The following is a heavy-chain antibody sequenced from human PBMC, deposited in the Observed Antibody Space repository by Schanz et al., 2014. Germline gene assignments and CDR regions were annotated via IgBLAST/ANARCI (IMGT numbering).Heavy chain of an antibody. Sequence: EVQLVESGGGLIQPGGSLRLSCVASGFPFSTYSIHWVRQAPGKGLDWFSYIRSDNNSIYYADSVKVRLTISRDNAKNSVYLQMHSLRDEDTALYYCAKDMHKDYGGKPQAFDIWGQGTMVTVSS. CDR1: GFPFSTYS. J-gene: IGHJ3*02. CDR3: AKDMHKDYGGKPQAFDI. D-gene: IGHD4-17*01. CDR2: IRSDNNSI. V-gene: IGHV3-21*01.